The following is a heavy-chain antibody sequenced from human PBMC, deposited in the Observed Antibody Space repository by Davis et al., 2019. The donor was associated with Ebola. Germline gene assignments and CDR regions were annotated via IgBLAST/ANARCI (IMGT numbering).Heavy chain of an antibody. J-gene: IGHJ4*02. D-gene: IGHD3-16*01. CDR1: AYIFGIYW. V-gene: IGHV5-51*01. CDR2: IWPSDSDA. CDR3: VSYTETYLEN. Sequence: KVSCKGSAYIFGIYWIGWVRQMPGKGLEWMGTIWPSDSDARYSESFRGQVTISVDTSINTAYLQWSSLRASDTAMYYCVSYTETYLENWGQGSLVTVSS.